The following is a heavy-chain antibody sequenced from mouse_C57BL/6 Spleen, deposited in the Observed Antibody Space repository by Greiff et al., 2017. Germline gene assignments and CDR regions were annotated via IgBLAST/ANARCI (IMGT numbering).Heavy chain of an antibody. J-gene: IGHJ4*01. CDR3: ASKGGRYAMDY. V-gene: IGHV1-64*01. CDR2: IHPNSGST. CDR1: GYTFTSYW. Sequence: QVQLQQPGAELVKPGASVKLSCKASGYTFTSYWMHWVKQRPGQGLEWIGMIHPNSGSTNYNEKFKSKATLTVDKSSSTAYMQLSSLTSEDSAVYYCASKGGRYAMDYWGQGTSVTVSS. D-gene: IGHD1-1*02.